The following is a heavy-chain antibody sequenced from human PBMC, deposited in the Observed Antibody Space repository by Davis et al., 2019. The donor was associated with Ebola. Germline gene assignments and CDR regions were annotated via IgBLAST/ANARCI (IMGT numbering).Heavy chain of an antibody. J-gene: IGHJ6*02. CDR3: ARGFRYCSSTSCPNYGMDV. CDR1: GYTFTGYY. V-gene: IGHV1-2*04. CDR2: INPNSGGT. Sequence: ASVKVSCKASGYTFTGYYMHWVRQAPGQGLEWMGWINPNSGGTNYAQKFQGWVTMTRDTSISTAYMELSRLRSDDTAVYYCARGFRYCSSTSCPNYGMDVWGQGTTVTVSS. D-gene: IGHD2-2*01.